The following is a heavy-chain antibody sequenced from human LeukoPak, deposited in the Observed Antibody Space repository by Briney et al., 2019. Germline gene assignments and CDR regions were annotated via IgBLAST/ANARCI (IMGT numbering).Heavy chain of an antibody. CDR3: ARVRTTDSLTGYKQELDY. Sequence: GGSLRLSCAASGFTFSDYEMNWVRQAPEKGLEWVSYISAGAGVIFYADSVKGRFSITRENAKNSLLLQMNILIAADTAAYYCARVRTTDSLTGYKQELDYWGRGTLVTVSS. J-gene: IGHJ4*02. CDR1: GFTFSDYE. D-gene: IGHD3-9*01. V-gene: IGHV3-48*03. CDR2: ISAGAGVI.